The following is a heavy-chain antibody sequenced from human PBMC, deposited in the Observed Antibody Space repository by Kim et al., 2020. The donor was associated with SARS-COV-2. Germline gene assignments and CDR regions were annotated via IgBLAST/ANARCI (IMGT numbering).Heavy chain of an antibody. J-gene: IGHJ6*01. CDR3: AKAWGDEDSRWLYYYGM. Sequence: GGSLRLSCAASGFTFNNYAMTWVRQAPGKGLEWVSGISDTGGSTYYADSVKGRFTISRDDSKNTLYLQMNSLTAEDTAVYYCAKAWGDEDSRWLYYYGM. CDR1: GFTFNNYA. CDR2: ISDTGGST. V-gene: IGHV3-23*01. D-gene: IGHD6-13*01.